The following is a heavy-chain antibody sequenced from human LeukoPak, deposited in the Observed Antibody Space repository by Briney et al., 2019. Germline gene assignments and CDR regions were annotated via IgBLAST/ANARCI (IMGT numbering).Heavy chain of an antibody. D-gene: IGHD2-15*01. CDR1: GGTFSSYA. J-gene: IGHJ4*02. Sequence: GASVKVSCKASGGTFSSYAISWVRQAPGQGLEWMGGIIPIFGTANYAQKFQGRVTITADESTSTAYMELSSLRSEDTAVYYCARQPASSGGNYYLDYWGQGTLVTVSS. CDR3: ARQPASSGGNYYLDY. CDR2: IIPIFGTA. V-gene: IGHV1-69*13.